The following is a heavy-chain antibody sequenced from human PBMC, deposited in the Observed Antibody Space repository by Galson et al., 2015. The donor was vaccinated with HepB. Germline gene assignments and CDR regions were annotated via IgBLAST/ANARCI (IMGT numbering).Heavy chain of an antibody. CDR3: ATSPTRIPRGFFQY. D-gene: IGHD2-15*01. V-gene: IGHV4-34*01. J-gene: IGHJ1*01. Sequence: LSLTCAVSGESLSAYFLSWIRQPPGKGLEWIAEINHSGTTNYNPSLKTRVTVSVDKSKNHFALNLTSLAAADTAVYYCATSPTRIPRGFFQYWGQGTPVTGS. CDR2: INHSGTT. CDR1: GESLSAYF.